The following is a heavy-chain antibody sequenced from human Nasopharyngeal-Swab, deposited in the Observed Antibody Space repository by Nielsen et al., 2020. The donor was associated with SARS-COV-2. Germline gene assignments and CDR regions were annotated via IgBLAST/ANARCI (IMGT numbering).Heavy chain of an antibody. D-gene: IGHD3-3*01. CDR2: ISSSSSTI. CDR3: ARGATILGGHASRMDV. Sequence: GESLKISCAASGFTFSSYSMNWVRQAPGKGLEWVSYISSSSSTIYYADSVKGRFTISRDNAKNSLYLQMNSLRDEDTAVYYCARGATILGGHASRMDVWGQGTTVTVSS. CDR1: GFTFSSYS. J-gene: IGHJ6*02. V-gene: IGHV3-48*02.